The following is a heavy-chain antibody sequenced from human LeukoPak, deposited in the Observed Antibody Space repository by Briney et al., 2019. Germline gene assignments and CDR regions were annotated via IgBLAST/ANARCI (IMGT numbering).Heavy chain of an antibody. J-gene: IGHJ4*02. CDR3: AKNGFHCTSTSCYSTSYYFDY. CDR2: ISGGGGST. CDR1: GFTFGSYA. D-gene: IGHD2-2*01. Sequence: GGSLRLSCAASGFTFGSYAMSWVRQAPGKGLQWVSAISGGGGSTYYADSGKGRFTISRDNSKNTLYLQMNSLRAEDAAVYYCAKNGFHCTSTSCYSTSYYFDYWGQGTLVTVSS. V-gene: IGHV3-23*01.